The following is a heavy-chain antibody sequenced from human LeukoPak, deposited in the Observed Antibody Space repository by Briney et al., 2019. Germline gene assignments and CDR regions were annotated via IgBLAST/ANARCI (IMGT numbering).Heavy chain of an antibody. CDR3: AHSPLTYYDFWSGYLSAYYFDY. J-gene: IGHJ4*02. CDR1: GFSLRTSGVG. V-gene: IGHV2-5*01. D-gene: IGHD3-3*01. Sequence: SGPTLVKPTQPLTLTCTFSGFSLRTSGVGVGWIRQPPGKALEWLALIYWNDDKRYSPSLKSRLTITKDTSKNQLVLTMTNMDPVDTATYYCAHSPLTYYDFWSGYLSAYYFDYWGQGTLVTVSS. CDR2: IYWNDDK.